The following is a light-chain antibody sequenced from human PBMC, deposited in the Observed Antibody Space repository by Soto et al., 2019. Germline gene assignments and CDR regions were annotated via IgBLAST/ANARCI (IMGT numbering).Light chain of an antibody. V-gene: IGLV2-14*01. J-gene: IGLJ1*01. Sequence: QSVLTQPASVSGSPGQSITISCTGTSXDVGGYNYVSWYQQHPGKAPKLMIYEVSNRPSGVSNRFSGSKSGNTASLTISGLQAEDEADYYCSSYTSSSTHYVFGTGTKVTVL. CDR2: EVS. CDR3: SSYTSSSTHYV. CDR1: SXDVGGYNY.